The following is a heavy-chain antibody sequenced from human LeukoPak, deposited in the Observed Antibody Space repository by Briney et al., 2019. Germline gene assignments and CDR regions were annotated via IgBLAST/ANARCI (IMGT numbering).Heavy chain of an antibody. Sequence: RSLRLSCAASGCTFNDYAMHWVRPAPGKGLAGVSGISWNSDSIAYADSVKGRFTISRDNAKNSLYLHMNSLRAEDTALYYCAKDAYSGYDYSGYFDYWGQGTLVTVSS. J-gene: IGHJ4*02. CDR2: ISWNSDSI. V-gene: IGHV3-9*01. D-gene: IGHD5-12*01. CDR1: GCTFNDYA. CDR3: AKDAYSGYDYSGYFDY.